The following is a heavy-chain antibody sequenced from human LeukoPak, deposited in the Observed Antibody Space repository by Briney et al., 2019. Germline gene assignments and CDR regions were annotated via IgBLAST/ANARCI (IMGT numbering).Heavy chain of an antibody. Sequence: GGSLRLSCAASGFTFSSYAMSWVRQAPGKGLEWVSAISGSGDSTYYGDSVKGRFTISRDNSKSTLYLQMNSLRAEDTAVYYCAKDGYSYVRGAFDIWGQGTMVTVSS. CDR3: AKDGYSYVRGAFDI. J-gene: IGHJ3*02. CDR1: GFTFSSYA. V-gene: IGHV3-23*01. D-gene: IGHD5-18*01. CDR2: ISGSGDST.